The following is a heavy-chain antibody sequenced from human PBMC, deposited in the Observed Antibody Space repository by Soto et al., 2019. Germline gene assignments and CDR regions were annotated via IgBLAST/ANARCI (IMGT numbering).Heavy chain of an antibody. CDR3: AKAISRPSVYYFDF. V-gene: IGHV3-23*01. D-gene: IGHD6-19*01. CDR2: ISGGDIST. J-gene: IGHJ4*02. Sequence: EVQLLESGGGLVQPGGSLRLSCAASGFTLSNYAMSWVRQVPGEGLEWVSGISGGDISTYYAGSVKGRFTISRDISSNTLYLQMNSLRAEDTAVYYCAKAISRPSVYYFDFWGPGTLVTVSS. CDR1: GFTLSNYA.